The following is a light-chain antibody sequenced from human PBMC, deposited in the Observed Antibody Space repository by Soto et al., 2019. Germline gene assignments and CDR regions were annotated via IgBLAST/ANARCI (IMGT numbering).Light chain of an antibody. CDR1: STEY. V-gene: IGLV2-14*01. Sequence: QSALTQPASVSASPGQSITISCARTSTEYVSWYQHHPGTAPKLVISEVTRRSSGISDRFSGSKSGNTASLTISRLQAEDEGDYYCASYTTSTTQVFGGGTKVTVL. J-gene: IGLJ3*02. CDR3: ASYTTSTTQV. CDR2: EVT.